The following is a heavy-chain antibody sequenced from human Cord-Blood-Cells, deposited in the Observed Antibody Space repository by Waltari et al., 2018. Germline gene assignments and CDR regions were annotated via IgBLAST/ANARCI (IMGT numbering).Heavy chain of an antibody. CDR3: ARRYIAARPSWYFDL. CDR1: GGSFSGYY. CDR2: INHSGST. J-gene: IGHJ2*01. Sequence: QVQLQQWGAGLLKPSETLSLTCAVYGGSFSGYYWSWIRQPPGKGLEWFGEINHSGSTNYNPSLKSRVTISVDTSKNQFSLKLSSVTAADTAVYYCARRYIAARPSWYFDLWGRGTLVTVSS. V-gene: IGHV4-34*01. D-gene: IGHD6-6*01.